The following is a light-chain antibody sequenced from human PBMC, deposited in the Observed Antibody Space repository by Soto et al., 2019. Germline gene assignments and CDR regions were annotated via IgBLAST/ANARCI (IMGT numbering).Light chain of an antibody. V-gene: IGKV1-5*03. CDR1: QSISNW. CDR2: KTS. CDR3: QHYNVYPST. Sequence: DIQMTQSPSTLSASVGDRVTITCRASQSISNWLAWYQQKPGKAPKRLMYKTSTLESGVPSRFSGSGSGTEFTLTISSLQPDDFATYSCQHYNVYPSTFGQGTRLQIK. J-gene: IGKJ5*01.